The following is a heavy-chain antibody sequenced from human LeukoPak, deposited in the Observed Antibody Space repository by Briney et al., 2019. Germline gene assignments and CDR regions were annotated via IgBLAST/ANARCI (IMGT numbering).Heavy chain of an antibody. V-gene: IGHV3-23*01. D-gene: IGHD5-12*01. CDR3: AKGGPLQWLRFDY. CDR1: GFSFRHYV. CDR2: IRGSPSTT. Sequence: GGSLRLSCAASGFSFRHYVMSWVRQAPGKGLEWLSSIRGSPSTTFYADSVKGRFTISRDNSKNTIYLQMNSLRVEDTAVYYCAKGGPLQWLRFDYWGQGTLVTVSS. J-gene: IGHJ4*02.